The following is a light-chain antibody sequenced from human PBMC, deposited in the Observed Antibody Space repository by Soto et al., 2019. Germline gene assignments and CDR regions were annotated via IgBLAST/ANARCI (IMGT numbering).Light chain of an antibody. CDR2: DAS. CDR3: QQYDAFPLP. J-gene: IGKJ4*01. Sequence: DIQMTQSPSILSASVGDRVTITCQASQDINIYLNWYQQTPGQAPKLLIYDASDLETGVPSRFSGTGSETDFTFTITSLQPEDAATYYCQQYDAFPLPFGGGTKVDI. CDR1: QDINIY. V-gene: IGKV1-33*01.